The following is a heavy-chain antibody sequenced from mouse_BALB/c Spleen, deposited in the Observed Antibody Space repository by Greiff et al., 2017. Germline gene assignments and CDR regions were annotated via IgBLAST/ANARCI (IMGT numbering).Heavy chain of an antibody. J-gene: IGHJ3*01. D-gene: IGHD2-14*01. V-gene: IGHV1S22*01. CDR3: TRAPYRYAFAY. Sequence: LKQPGSELVRPGASVKLSCKASGYTFTSYWMHWVKQRPGQGLEWIGNIYPGSGSTNYDEKFKSKATLTVDTSSSTAYMQLSSLTSEDSAVYYCTRAPYRYAFAYWGQGTLVTVSA. CDR1: GYTFTSYW. CDR2: IYPGSGST.